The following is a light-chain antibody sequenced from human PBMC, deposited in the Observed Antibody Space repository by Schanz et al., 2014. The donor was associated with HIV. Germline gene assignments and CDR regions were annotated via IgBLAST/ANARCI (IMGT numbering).Light chain of an antibody. CDR1: SSNIGNNY. CDR2: DNY. J-gene: IGLJ3*02. Sequence: QSVLTQPPSVSAAPGQKVTISCSGSSSNIGNNYVSWYQQFPGTAPKLLIYDNYQRPSGVPDRFSGSKSGTSATLGITGLQTGDEADYYCGTCDSSLNTGLFRGGTKLTVL. V-gene: IGLV1-51*01. CDR3: GTCDSSLNTGL.